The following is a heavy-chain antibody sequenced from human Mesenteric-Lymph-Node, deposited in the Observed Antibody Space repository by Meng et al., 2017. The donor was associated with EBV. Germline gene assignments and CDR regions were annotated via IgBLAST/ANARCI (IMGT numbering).Heavy chain of an antibody. CDR3: ARDKGYSSSSYDAFDI. Sequence: LLLPASGPGLVKPSETLSLTCTVSCGSISSRSYYWGWIRQPPGKGLEWIGSIYYSGSTYYNPSLKSRVTISVDTSKNQFSLKLSSVTAADTAVYYCARDKGYSSSSYDAFDIWGQGTMVTVSS. J-gene: IGHJ3*02. CDR1: CGSISSRSYY. CDR2: IYYSGST. D-gene: IGHD6-13*01. V-gene: IGHV4-39*07.